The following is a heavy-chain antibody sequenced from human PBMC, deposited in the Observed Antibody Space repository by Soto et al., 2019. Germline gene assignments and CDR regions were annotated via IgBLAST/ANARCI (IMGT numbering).Heavy chain of an antibody. Sequence: GGSLRLSCAASGFTFSSYSMNWVRQAPGKGLEWVSSISSSSSYIYYADSVKGRFTISRDNAKNSLYLQMNSLRAEDTAVYYCARLPTRGATIRDYWGQGTLVTVSS. V-gene: IGHV3-21*01. CDR3: ARLPTRGATIRDY. J-gene: IGHJ4*02. CDR2: ISSSSSYI. CDR1: GFTFSSYS. D-gene: IGHD5-12*01.